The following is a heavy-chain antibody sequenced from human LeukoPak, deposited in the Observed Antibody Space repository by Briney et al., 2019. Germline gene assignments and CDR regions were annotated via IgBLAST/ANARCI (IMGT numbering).Heavy chain of an antibody. D-gene: IGHD1-26*01. CDR2: ISSSSSTK. V-gene: IGHV3-48*02. CDR3: GRGPPREELRYNWFDP. CDR1: GFTFSSYS. J-gene: IGHJ5*02. Sequence: GGSLRLSCAASGFTFSSYSMNWVRQAPGKGLEWVSYISSSSSTKYYADTVKGRFTISRDNAKNSLYLQMNSLRDEDTAVYYCGRGPPREELRYNWFDPWGQGTLVTVSS.